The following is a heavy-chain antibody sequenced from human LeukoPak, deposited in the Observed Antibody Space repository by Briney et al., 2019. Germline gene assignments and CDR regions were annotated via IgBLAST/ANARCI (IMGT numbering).Heavy chain of an antibody. CDR1: GGSVSSGCYY. D-gene: IGHD1-26*01. CDR3: ARDGIGGFDY. V-gene: IGHV4-61*01. CDR2: IYYSGST. J-gene: IGHJ4*02. Sequence: ETSERLSLTCPVSGGSVSSGCYYWSWIREPPGKGLEWIGYIYYSGSTNYHPSLRSRVTISVDTSKNQFSLKLSSVTAADTAVYYCARDGIGGFDYWGQGTLVTVSS.